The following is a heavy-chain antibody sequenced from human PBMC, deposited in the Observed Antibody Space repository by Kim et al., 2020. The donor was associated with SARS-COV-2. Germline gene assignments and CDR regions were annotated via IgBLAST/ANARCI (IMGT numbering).Heavy chain of an antibody. V-gene: IGHV1-69*01. Sequence: QKFQGRVTITADESTSTAYMELSSLRSEDTAVYYCARALVDIVAISGMDVWGQGTTVTVSS. CDR3: ARALVDIVAISGMDV. J-gene: IGHJ6*02. D-gene: IGHD5-12*01.